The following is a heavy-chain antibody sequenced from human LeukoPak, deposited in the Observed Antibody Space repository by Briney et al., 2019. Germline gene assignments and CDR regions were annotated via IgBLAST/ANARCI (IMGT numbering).Heavy chain of an antibody. V-gene: IGHV4-34*01. CDR2: INHSGST. CDR1: GGSFSGYY. Sequence: SETLSLTCAVYGGSFSGYYWSWIRQPPGKGLGWIGEINHSGSTNYNPSLKSRVTISVDTSKNQFSLKLSSVTAADTAAYYCASGIAVVPAAIPGAHYYYYYGMDVWGQGTTVTVSS. J-gene: IGHJ6*02. D-gene: IGHD2-2*01. CDR3: ASGIAVVPAAIPGAHYYYYYGMDV.